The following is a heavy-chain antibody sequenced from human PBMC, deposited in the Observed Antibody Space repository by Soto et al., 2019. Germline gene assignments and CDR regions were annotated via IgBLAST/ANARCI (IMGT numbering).Heavy chain of an antibody. CDR2: VRDNGST. V-gene: IGHV4-59*01. D-gene: IGHD3-22*01. Sequence: QVQLQESGPGQVKPSETLSLTCTVSGGSMNIYYWTWIRQPPGKGLEWIGYVRDNGSTNYNPSLKSRVTISIDTSRNQFSLSLSSVTAADTAVYFCARYSPPKKTYDSNPGWFDPWGQGTLVAVSS. CDR1: GGSMNIYY. J-gene: IGHJ5*02. CDR3: ARYSPPKKTYDSNPGWFDP.